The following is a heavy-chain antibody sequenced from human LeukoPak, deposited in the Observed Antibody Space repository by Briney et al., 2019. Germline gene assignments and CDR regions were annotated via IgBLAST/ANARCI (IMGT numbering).Heavy chain of an antibody. D-gene: IGHD3-3*01. V-gene: IGHV1-18*01. Sequence: ASVKVSCKASGYTFTSYGISWVRQAPGQGLEWMGRISAYNGNTNYAQKLQGRVTMTTDTSTSTAYMGLRSLRSDDTAVYYCARLTYYDFWSGYYAYYYYMDVWGKGTTVTVSS. CDR1: GYTFTSYG. CDR3: ARLTYYDFWSGYYAYYYYMDV. CDR2: ISAYNGNT. J-gene: IGHJ6*03.